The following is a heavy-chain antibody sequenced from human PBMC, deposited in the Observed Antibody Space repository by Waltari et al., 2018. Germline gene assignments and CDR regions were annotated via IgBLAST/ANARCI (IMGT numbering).Heavy chain of an antibody. J-gene: IGHJ4*02. V-gene: IGHV3-7*01. CDR3: TRGGDDSSWYWRN. Sequence: EVQLVESGGGLVQPGGSLRLSCAASGFTFSNTWVTWVRQAPGKGLEWVANINQDGSEKYSVESVKGRFTISRDNAKNSLYLQLNSLRADDTAVYYCTRGGDDSSWYWRNWGQGTLVTVSS. CDR2: INQDGSEK. D-gene: IGHD6-13*01. CDR1: GFTFSNTW.